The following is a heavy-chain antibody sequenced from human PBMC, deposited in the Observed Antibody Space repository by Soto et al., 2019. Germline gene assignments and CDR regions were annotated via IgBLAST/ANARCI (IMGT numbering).Heavy chain of an antibody. CDR2: ISDTGRTI. V-gene: IGHV3-11*01. J-gene: IGHJ5*02. Sequence: GGSLRLSCVASGVDFRGSYMNWIRQAPGKGLEWISYISDTGRTIHYADSVKGRFVISRDNSKDSLYLQMNDLRADDTAVYYCAGFKEGHIIGLRWLEPWGQGTRVTVSS. CDR1: GVDFRGSY. CDR3: AGFKEGHIIGLRWLEP.